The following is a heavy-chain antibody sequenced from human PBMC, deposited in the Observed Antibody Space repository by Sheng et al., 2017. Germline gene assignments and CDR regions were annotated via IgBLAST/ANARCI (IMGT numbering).Heavy chain of an antibody. V-gene: IGHV3-48*03. D-gene: IGHD1-26*01. CDR2: INSGGNYK. CDR3: ARVSGTYLAFDI. Sequence: EVQLVESGGGLVLPGGSLRLSCAASGFTFSGYQMSWVRQAPGKGLEWILHINSGGNYKYYADSVQGRFTISRDNAKNTLFLQMNSLRAEDTAVYYCARVSGTYLAFDIWGQG. J-gene: IGHJ3*02. CDR1: GFTFSGYQ.